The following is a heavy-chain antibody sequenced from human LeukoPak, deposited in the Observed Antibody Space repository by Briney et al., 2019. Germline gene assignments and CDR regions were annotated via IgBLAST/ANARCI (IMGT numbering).Heavy chain of an antibody. V-gene: IGHV3-23*01. Sequence: GGSLRLSCAASGFTFSNYAMSWVRQPPGKGLEWVSGISGSGSSSYYADSVKGRFTISRDNSKNTLYLQMNTLRADDTAVYYCASYDFWSGYYLGDFWGQGTLVTVPS. CDR3: ASYDFWSGYYLGDF. CDR1: GFTFSNYA. CDR2: ISGSGSSS. J-gene: IGHJ4*02. D-gene: IGHD3-3*01.